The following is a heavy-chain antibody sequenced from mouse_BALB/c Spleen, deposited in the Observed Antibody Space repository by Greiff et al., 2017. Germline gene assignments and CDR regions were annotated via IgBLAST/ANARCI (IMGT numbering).Heavy chain of an antibody. J-gene: IGHJ1*01. Sequence: EVKLVESGGGLVQPGGSRKLSCAASGFTFSSFGMHWVRQAPEKGLEWVAYISSGSSTIYYADTVKGRFTISRDNPKNTLFLQMTSLRSEDTAMYYCARGEAGTNFDVWGAGTTVTVSS. CDR2: ISSGSSTI. V-gene: IGHV5-17*02. CDR1: GFTFSSFG. CDR3: ARGEAGTNFDV. D-gene: IGHD4-1*01.